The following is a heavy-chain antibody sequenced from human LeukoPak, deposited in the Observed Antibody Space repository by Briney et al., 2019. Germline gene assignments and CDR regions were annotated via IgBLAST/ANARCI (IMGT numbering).Heavy chain of an antibody. CDR1: GYSFTSYW. J-gene: IGHJ4*02. CDR3: ARLGSGSYYSLSDFDY. CDR2: IYPGDSDT. D-gene: IGHD1-26*01. V-gene: IGHV5-51*01. Sequence: GESLKVSCKGSGYSFTSYWIGWVRQMPGKGLEWMGIIYPGDSDTRYSPSFQGQVTISADKSISTAYLQWSSLKASDTAMYYCARLGSGSYYSLSDFDYWGQGTLVTVSS.